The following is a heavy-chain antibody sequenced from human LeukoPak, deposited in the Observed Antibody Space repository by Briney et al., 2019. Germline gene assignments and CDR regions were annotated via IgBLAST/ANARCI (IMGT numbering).Heavy chain of an antibody. D-gene: IGHD3-3*01. CDR1: GGSISSSSYY. CDR2: INHSGST. Sequence: SETLSLTCTVSGGSISSSSYYWGWIRQPPGKGLEWIGQINHSGSTNYNPSLKSRVTISVDTSKNQFSLKLSSVTAADTAVYYCARVSFSYDFWSGYPVHYYMDVWGKGTTVTVSS. CDR3: ARVSFSYDFWSGYPVHYYMDV. J-gene: IGHJ6*03. V-gene: IGHV4-39*07.